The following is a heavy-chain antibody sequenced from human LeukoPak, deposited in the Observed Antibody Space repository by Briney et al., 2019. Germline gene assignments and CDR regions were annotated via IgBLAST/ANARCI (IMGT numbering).Heavy chain of an antibody. CDR1: GYTFTSYY. D-gene: IGHD2-2*01. J-gene: IGHJ4*02. V-gene: IGHV1-46*01. Sequence: GASVKVSCKASGYTFTSYYMHWVRQAPGQGLEWMGIINPSGGSTSYAQKFQGRVTMTRDTSTSTVYMELSSLRSEDTAVCYCARDQYCSSTSCYYFVYWGQGTLVTVSS. CDR2: INPSGGST. CDR3: ARDQYCSSTSCYYFVY.